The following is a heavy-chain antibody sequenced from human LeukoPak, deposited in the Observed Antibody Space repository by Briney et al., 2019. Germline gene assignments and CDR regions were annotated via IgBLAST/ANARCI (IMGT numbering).Heavy chain of an antibody. Sequence: GGSLRLSCVGSEFIFNDYSMNWVRQAPGKGPEWVSYISSRSSTIYYADSVKGRFTISRDNAKNSLYLQMNSLRAEDTAVYYCARMGHDYPYYYYYYMDVWGKGTTVTVSS. V-gene: IGHV3-48*04. CDR1: EFIFNDYS. D-gene: IGHD4-11*01. CDR3: ARMGHDYPYYYYYYMDV. CDR2: ISSRSSTI. J-gene: IGHJ6*03.